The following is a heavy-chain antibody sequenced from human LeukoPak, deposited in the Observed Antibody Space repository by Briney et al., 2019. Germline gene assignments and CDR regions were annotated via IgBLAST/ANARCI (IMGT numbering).Heavy chain of an antibody. D-gene: IGHD3-10*01. Sequence: SGGSLRLSCAASGFIFNTYSMNWVRQAPGKGLEWVSFISSRSSPIYYADSVKGRFTISRDNAENSLYLQMNRLRVEDTAVYYCASRMVREDAFDIWGQGTMVTVSS. J-gene: IGHJ3*02. V-gene: IGHV3-48*01. CDR2: ISSRSSPI. CDR1: GFIFNTYS. CDR3: ASRMVREDAFDI.